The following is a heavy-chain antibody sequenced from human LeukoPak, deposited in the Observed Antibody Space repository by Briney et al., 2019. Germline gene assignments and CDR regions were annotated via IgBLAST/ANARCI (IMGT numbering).Heavy chain of an antibody. CDR3: ARDGVYSNYEGYYYYYYMDV. V-gene: IGHV3-64*01. D-gene: IGHD4-11*01. CDR1: GFTFSSYA. CDR2: TSSNGGST. J-gene: IGHJ6*03. Sequence: GGSLRLSCAASGFTFSSYAMHWVRQAPGKGLEYVSATSSNGGSTYYANSVKGRFTISRDNSKNTLYLQMGSLRAEDMAVYYCARDGVYSNYEGYYYYYYMDVWGKGTTVTISS.